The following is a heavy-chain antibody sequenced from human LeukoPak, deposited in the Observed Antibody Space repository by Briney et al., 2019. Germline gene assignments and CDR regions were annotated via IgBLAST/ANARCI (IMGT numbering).Heavy chain of an antibody. V-gene: IGHV1-2*06. Sequence: ASVEVSCKASGYTFTGYYVHWVRQAPGQGLEWMGRINPNSGGTNYAQKFQGRVTMTRDTSISTTYMDLSSLISDDTAVYYCARDKSGSYSPPAYWGQGTLVTVSS. J-gene: IGHJ4*02. CDR1: GYTFTGYY. D-gene: IGHD1-26*01. CDR3: ARDKSGSYSPPAY. CDR2: INPNSGGT.